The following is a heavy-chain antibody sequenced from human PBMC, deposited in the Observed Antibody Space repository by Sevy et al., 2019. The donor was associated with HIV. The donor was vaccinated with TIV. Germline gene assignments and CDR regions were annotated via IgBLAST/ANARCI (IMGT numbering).Heavy chain of an antibody. D-gene: IGHD2-15*01. V-gene: IGHV1-69*13. CDR2: IIPIFGTA. CDR3: ARHCSGGSCYTFDY. J-gene: IGHJ4*02. Sequence: ASVKVSCKASGGTFSSYAISWVRQAPGQGLEWMGGIIPIFGTANYAQKFQGRVTITADESTSTAYMELGSLRSEDTAVYYCARHCSGGSCYTFDYWGQGTLVTVSS. CDR1: GGTFSSYA.